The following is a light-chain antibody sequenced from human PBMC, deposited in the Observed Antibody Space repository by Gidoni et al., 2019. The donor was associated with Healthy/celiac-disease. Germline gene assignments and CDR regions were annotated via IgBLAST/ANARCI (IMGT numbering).Light chain of an antibody. Sequence: DIQMTQSPSTLSASVGDRVTITCRAIQSSSSWLAWYQQKPGKAPKLLIYKASSLESGVPSRFSGSGSGTEFTLTISSLQPDDFATYYCQQYNSYSLTFXQXTKVEIK. CDR3: QQYNSYSLT. CDR1: QSSSSW. V-gene: IGKV1-5*03. CDR2: KAS. J-gene: IGKJ1*01.